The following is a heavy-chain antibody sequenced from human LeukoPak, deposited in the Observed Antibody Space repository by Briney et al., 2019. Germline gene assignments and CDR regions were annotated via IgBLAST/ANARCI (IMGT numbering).Heavy chain of an antibody. Sequence: GGSLRLSCAASGFTFSSYAMGWVRQAPGKGLEWVSGISDTGGSTYYADSVKGRFTISRDNSKNTLFLQMNSLRAEDTAVYYCANSRGVTSGSFRYWGRGTLVTVSS. CDR3: ANSRGVTSGSFRY. CDR2: ISDTGGST. J-gene: IGHJ4*02. D-gene: IGHD1-26*01. V-gene: IGHV3-23*01. CDR1: GFTFSSYA.